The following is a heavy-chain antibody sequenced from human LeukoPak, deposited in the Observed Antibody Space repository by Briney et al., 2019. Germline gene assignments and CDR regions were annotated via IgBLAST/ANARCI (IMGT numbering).Heavy chain of an antibody. CDR1: GSSLSSSGIW. CDR2: IDWADDK. CDR3: AHSLRGDGVGDPAYYFDL. Sequence: SLPTPVNPTQTLTLSCTFSGSSLSSSGIWVSWIRQLPGIALVGLALIDWADDKRYSPSLKSRLTTTKDTSKNQVVLTMTNMDPVDTATYFCAHSLRGDGVGDPAYYFDLWGQGTLVTVSS. J-gene: IGHJ4*02. V-gene: IGHV2-5*08. D-gene: IGHD3-16*01.